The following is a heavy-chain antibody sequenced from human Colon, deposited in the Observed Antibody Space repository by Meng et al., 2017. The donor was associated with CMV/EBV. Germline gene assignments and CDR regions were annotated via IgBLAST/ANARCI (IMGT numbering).Heavy chain of an antibody. CDR3: ARATKSSCWEVLDY. D-gene: IGHD2-2*01. J-gene: IGHJ4*01. CDR1: GESFSGYY. Sequence: VPLQQGGAGLLKPSDTLSLPCAVYGESFSGYYWTWIRQPPGRGLEWIGESYYTGSTNYSPSLKSRVTISLDTSKNQFSLKLNSVTAADTAVYYCARATKSSCWEVLDYWGHGTLVTVSS. CDR2: SYYTGST. V-gene: IGHV4-34*01.